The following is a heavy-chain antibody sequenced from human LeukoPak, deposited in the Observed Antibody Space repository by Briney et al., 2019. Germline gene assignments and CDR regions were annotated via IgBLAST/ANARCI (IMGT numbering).Heavy chain of an antibody. D-gene: IGHD6-13*01. CDR3: ACRDFSSTWSGP. J-gene: IGHJ5*02. Sequence: ESLKISCEGFGYTFTNYWIGWVRQMPGKGLEWMGVIYPADSRTRYSPSFQGQVTISADKSINTAYLQWSSLKASDTAIYYCACRDFSSTWSGPWGQGTLVTVSS. CDR1: GYTFTNYW. V-gene: IGHV5-51*01. CDR2: IYPADSRT.